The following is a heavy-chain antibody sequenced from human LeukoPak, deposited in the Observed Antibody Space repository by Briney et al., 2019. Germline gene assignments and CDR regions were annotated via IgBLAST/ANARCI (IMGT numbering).Heavy chain of an antibody. J-gene: IGHJ4*02. V-gene: IGHV3-9*01. CDR3: AKIYCGGDCYSEYYFDY. D-gene: IGHD2-21*02. CDR1: GSTFDDYA. Sequence: PGRSLRLSCAASGSTFDDYAMHWVRQAPGKGLEWVSGISWNSGSIGYADSVKGRFTISRDNAKNSLYLQMNSLRAEDTALYYCAKIYCGGDCYSEYYFDYWGQGTLVTVSS. CDR2: ISWNSGSI.